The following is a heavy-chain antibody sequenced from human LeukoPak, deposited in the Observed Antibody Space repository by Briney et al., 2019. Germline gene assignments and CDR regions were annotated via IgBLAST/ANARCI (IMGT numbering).Heavy chain of an antibody. J-gene: IGHJ3*02. D-gene: IGHD6-13*01. V-gene: IGHV1-69*13. Sequence: SVKVSCKASGGTFSSYAISWVRQAPGQGLEWMGGIIPIFGTANYAQKFQGRVTITADESTSTAYMELSSLRSEDTAVYYWATWALQQLVSFAFDIWGQGTMVTVSS. CDR2: IIPIFGTA. CDR3: ATWALQQLVSFAFDI. CDR1: GGTFSSYA.